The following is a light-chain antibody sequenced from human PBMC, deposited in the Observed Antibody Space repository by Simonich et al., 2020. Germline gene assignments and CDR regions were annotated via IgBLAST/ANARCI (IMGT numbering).Light chain of an antibody. Sequence: QSVLTQPPSVSGAPGQRVTISCTGSSSNIGAGYDVHWYQQLPGTAPKLLIYGNINRPSGVPDRFSGSKSGTSASRAITGLQAEDEADYYCQSYDSSLSGFWVFGGGTKLTVL. CDR1: SSNIGAGYD. CDR2: GNI. J-gene: IGLJ3*02. CDR3: QSYDSSLSGFWV. V-gene: IGLV1-40*01.